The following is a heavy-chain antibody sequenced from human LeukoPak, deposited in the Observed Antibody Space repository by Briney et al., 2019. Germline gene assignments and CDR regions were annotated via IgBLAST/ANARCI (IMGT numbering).Heavy chain of an antibody. CDR1: GYTFTGYY. V-gene: IGHV1-2*02. J-gene: IGHJ4*02. CDR3: ARGRPSTAAMGKIDY. CDR2: INPNSGGT. Sequence: ASLKVSCKASGYTFTGYYMHWVRQAPGQGLEWMGWINPNSGGTNYAQKFQGRVTMTRDTSISTAYMELSRLRSDDTAVYYCARGRPSTAAMGKIDYWGQGTLVTVSS. D-gene: IGHD5-18*01.